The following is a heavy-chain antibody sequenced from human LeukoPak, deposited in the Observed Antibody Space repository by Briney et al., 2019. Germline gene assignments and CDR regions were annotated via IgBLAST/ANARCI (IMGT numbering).Heavy chain of an antibody. D-gene: IGHD6-19*01. CDR3: TTSLSSGWYEGGDY. CDR2: IKSKTDGGTT. J-gene: IGHJ4*02. V-gene: IGHV3-15*01. Sequence: GGSLRLSCAASGFTFSNAWMSWVRQAPGKGLEWVGRIKSKTDGGTTDYAAPVKGRFTISRDDSKNTLYLQMNSLKTEDTAVYYCTTSLSSGWYEGGDYWGQGTLVTVSS. CDR1: GFTFSNAW.